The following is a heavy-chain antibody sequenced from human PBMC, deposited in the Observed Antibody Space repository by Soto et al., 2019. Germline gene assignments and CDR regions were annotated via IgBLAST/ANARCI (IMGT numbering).Heavy chain of an antibody. CDR1: GVSISNSSYY. CDR2: IYYSGIT. CDR3: ARHGST. V-gene: IGHV4-39*01. J-gene: IGHJ5*02. Sequence: QLQLQESGPGLVKPSETLSLTCTVSGVSISNSSYYWGWIRRPPGKGLEWIGTIYYSGITYYNPSIKSRVTISVDTSKNQCSLKLTSVTASDTDVYYCARHGSTWGQGTLVTVSS.